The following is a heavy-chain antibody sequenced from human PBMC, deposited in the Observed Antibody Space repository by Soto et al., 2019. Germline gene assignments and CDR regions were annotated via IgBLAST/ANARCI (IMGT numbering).Heavy chain of an antibody. J-gene: IGHJ5*02. CDR1: GGSISSGGYS. CDR3: ARGTDHAHWFDP. V-gene: IGHV4-30-2*01. Sequence: SETLSLTCAVSGGSISSGGYSWSWIRQPPGKGLEWIGYIYHSGSTYYNPSLKSRVTISVDRSKNQFSLKLSSVTAADTAVYYCARGTDHAHWFDPWGQGTLVTVSS. CDR2: IYHSGST.